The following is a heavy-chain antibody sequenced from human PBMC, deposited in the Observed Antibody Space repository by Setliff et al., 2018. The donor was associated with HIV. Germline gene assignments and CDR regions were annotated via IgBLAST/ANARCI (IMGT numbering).Heavy chain of an antibody. J-gene: IGHJ4*02. CDR1: GNSFTRHW. V-gene: IGHV5-51*01. Sequence: GESLKISCKGSGNSFTRHWIGWVRQMPGKGLEWMGIIYPGDSDTRYSPSFQGQVTISVDKSINTAYLQWSSLKASDTAMYYCATWGRNNWNYFSYWGQGTLVTVSS. CDR2: IYPGDSDT. CDR3: ATWGRNNWNYFSY. D-gene: IGHD1-20*01.